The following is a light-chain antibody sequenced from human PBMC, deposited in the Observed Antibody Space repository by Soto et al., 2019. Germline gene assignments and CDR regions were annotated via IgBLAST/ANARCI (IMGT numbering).Light chain of an antibody. CDR1: QSVSSS. V-gene: IGKV3-11*01. CDR2: DTS. Sequence: EIVLTQSPATLSLSPWERATLSCRASQSVSSSLAWYQQKPGQAPRLLIYDTSNGATGIPARFSGSGSGTDFTLTISSLEPEDFAVYYCQQRANWRITFGQGTRLEIK. J-gene: IGKJ5*01. CDR3: QQRANWRIT.